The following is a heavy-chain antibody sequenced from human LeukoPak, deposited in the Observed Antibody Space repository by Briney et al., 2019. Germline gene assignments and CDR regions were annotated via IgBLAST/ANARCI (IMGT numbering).Heavy chain of an antibody. CDR2: IIPILGIA. CDR3: LWFGELSDY. V-gene: IGHV1-69*04. CDR1: GGTFSSYA. J-gene: IGHJ4*02. Sequence: ASVKVPCKASGGTFSSYAISWVRQAPGQGLEWMGRIIPILGIANYAQKFQGRVTITADKSTSTAYMELSSLRSEDTAVYYCLWFGELSDYWGQGTLVTVSS. D-gene: IGHD3-10*01.